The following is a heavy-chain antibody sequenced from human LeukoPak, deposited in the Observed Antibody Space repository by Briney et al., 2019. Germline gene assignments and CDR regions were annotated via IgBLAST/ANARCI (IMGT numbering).Heavy chain of an antibody. CDR2: IYYSGST. CDR3: ARHDSSGPYNAFDI. J-gene: IGHJ3*02. V-gene: IGHV4-39*01. Sequence: SETLSLTCTVSGVSIRSSTYYWGWIRQPPGKGLEWIGTIYYSGSTYYNPSLESRVTISVDTSKNQFSLKLNSVTAADTAVYYCARHDSSGPYNAFDIWGQGTMVTVSS. D-gene: IGHD3-22*01. CDR1: GVSIRSSTYY.